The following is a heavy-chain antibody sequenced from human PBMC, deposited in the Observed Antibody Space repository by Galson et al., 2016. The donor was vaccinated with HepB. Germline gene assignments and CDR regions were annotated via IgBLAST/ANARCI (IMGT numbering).Heavy chain of an antibody. CDR2: FDRKDGGP. CDR3: ASERKYFGPDTHIMVDD. D-gene: IGHD2/OR15-2a*01. V-gene: IGHV1-24*01. Sequence: SVKVSCKVSGYILTESSINWVRQSPGKGLEWMGGFDRKDGGPVYAEKFQGRITMTGDSSTDTAYMELSGLTSQDTAMYYCASERKYFGPDTHIMVDDWGQGTLVTVSS. J-gene: IGHJ4*02. CDR1: GYILTESS.